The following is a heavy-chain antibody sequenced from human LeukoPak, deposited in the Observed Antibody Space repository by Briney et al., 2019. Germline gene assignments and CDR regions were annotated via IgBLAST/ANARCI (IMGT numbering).Heavy chain of an antibody. CDR3: VTSIALAGWGGFDV. CDR2: INHSGST. J-gene: IGHJ3*01. D-gene: IGHD6-13*01. V-gene: IGHV4-34*01. CDR1: GGSFSGYY. Sequence: PSETLSLTCAVYGGSFSGYYWSWIRQPPGKGLEWIGEINHSGSTNYHASLKSRVTISVDTSKNQFSLKLNSVTVADTAFYYCVTSIALAGWGGFDVWGQGRMVTVSS.